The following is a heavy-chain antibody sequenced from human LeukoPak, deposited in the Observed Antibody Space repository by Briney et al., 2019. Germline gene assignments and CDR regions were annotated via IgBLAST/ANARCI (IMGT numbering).Heavy chain of an antibody. J-gene: IGHJ5*02. CDR1: GFTFSSYA. V-gene: IGHV3-23*01. Sequence: GGSLRLSCAACGFTFSSYAMSLVRQAPGKGLEWVSAISGSGGSTYYADSVKGRFTISRDNSKNTLYLQMNSLRAEDTAVYYCAKDTATTMDYGDFKFDPWGQGTLVTVSS. D-gene: IGHD4-17*01. CDR2: ISGSGGST. CDR3: AKDTATTMDYGDFKFDP.